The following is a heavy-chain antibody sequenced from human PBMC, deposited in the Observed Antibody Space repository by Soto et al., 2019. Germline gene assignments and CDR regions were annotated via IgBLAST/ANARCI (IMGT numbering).Heavy chain of an antibody. J-gene: IGHJ4*02. CDR2: ISYDGSNK. V-gene: IGHV3-30-3*01. CDR3: ARVTYYYGSGSYWAYFDY. D-gene: IGHD3-10*01. Sequence: GGSLRLSCAASGFTFSSYAMHWVRQAPGKGLEWVAVISYDGSNKYYADSVKGRFTISRDNSKNMLYLQMNSLRAEDTAVYYCARVTYYYGSGSYWAYFDYWGQGTLVTVSS. CDR1: GFTFSSYA.